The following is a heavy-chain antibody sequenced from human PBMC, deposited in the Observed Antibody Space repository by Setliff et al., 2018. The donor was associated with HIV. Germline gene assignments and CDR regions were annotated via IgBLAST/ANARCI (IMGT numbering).Heavy chain of an antibody. CDR2: IIPHFDAP. CDR1: GGTFTSSA. CDR3: ASPRLDWSFSHFDY. Sequence: RASVKVSCKASGGTFTSSAISWVRQARGQGLEWMGAIIPHFDAPQSAQKFQGRVTITADQSTSTAYMELSGLTSEDTAVYYCASPRLDWSFSHFDYWGQGTPVTVSS. D-gene: IGHD3-9*01. V-gene: IGHV1-69*13. J-gene: IGHJ4*02.